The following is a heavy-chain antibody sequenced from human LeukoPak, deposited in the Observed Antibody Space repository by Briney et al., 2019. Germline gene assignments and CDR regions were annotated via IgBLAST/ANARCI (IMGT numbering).Heavy chain of an antibody. CDR2: IIPIFGTA. CDR3: ARVPNTYYYDSSGYYSRYFDY. J-gene: IGHJ4*02. D-gene: IGHD3-22*01. CDR1: GGTFSSYA. Sequence: ASVKVSCKASGGTFSSYAISWVRQAPGQGLEWMGGIIPIFGTANYAQKFQGRVTMTRDMSTSTVCMELSGLRSEDTAVYYCARVPNTYYYDSSGYYSRYFDYWGQGTLVTVSS. V-gene: IGHV1-69*05.